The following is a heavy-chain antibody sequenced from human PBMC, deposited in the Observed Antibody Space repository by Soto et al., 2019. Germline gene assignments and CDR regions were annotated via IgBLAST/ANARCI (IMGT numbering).Heavy chain of an antibody. J-gene: IGHJ6*02. V-gene: IGHV1-18*04. CDR3: ARGYPNYDFWSGYFYYYYGVDV. Sequence: ASVKVSCKASGYTFTSYGISWVRQAPGQGLEWMGWISAYNGNTNYAQKLQGRVTMTTDTSTSTAYMELRSLRSDDTAVYYCARGYPNYDFWSGYFYYYYGVDVWGQGTTVTVSS. CDR2: ISAYNGNT. D-gene: IGHD3-3*01. CDR1: GYTFTSYG.